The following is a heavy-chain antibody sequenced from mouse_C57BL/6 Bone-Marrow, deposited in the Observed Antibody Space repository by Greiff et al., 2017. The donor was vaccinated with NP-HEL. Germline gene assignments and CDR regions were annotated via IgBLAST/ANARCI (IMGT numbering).Heavy chain of an antibody. CDR2: IWSGGST. J-gene: IGHJ4*01. D-gene: IGHD1-1*01. CDR3: AKGFPYYYGSPYYAMDY. CDR1: GFSLTSYG. V-gene: IGHV2-4*01. Sequence: VQLVESGPGLVQPSQSLSITCTVSGFSLTSYGVHWVRQPPGKGLEWLGVIWSGGSTDYNAAFISRLSISKDNSKSQVFFKMNSLQADDTATYYCAKGFPYYYGSPYYAMDYWGQGTSVTVSS.